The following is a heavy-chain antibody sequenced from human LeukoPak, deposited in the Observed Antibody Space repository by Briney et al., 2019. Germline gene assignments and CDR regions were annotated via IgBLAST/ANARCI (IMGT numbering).Heavy chain of an antibody. CDR3: ARDPQYYDIWSGYYSYFDY. CDR2: ISSSSSYI. V-gene: IGHV3-21*01. J-gene: IGHJ4*02. D-gene: IGHD3-3*01. Sequence: GGSLRLSCAASGFTFSSYSMNWVRQAPGKGLEWVSSISSSSSYIYYADSVKGRFTISRDNAKNSLYLQMNSLRAEDTAVYYCARDPQYYDIWSGYYSYFDYWGQGTLVTVSS. CDR1: GFTFSSYS.